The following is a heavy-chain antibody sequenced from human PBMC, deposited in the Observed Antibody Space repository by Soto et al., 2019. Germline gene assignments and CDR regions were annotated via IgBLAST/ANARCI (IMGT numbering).Heavy chain of an antibody. CDR1: GYTLTELS. D-gene: IGHD1-26*01. Sequence: ASVKVSCKVSGYTLTELSMHWVRQAPGKGLEWMGGFDPEDGETIYAQKFQGRVTMTEGTSTDTAYMELSSLRSEDTAVYYCATQWEPTSPWFDPWGQGTLVTVSS. J-gene: IGHJ5*02. CDR3: ATQWEPTSPWFDP. CDR2: FDPEDGET. V-gene: IGHV1-24*01.